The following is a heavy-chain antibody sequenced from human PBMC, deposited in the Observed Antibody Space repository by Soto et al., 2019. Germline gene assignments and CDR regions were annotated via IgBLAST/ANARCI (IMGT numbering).Heavy chain of an antibody. CDR2: ISGSGGST. CDR1: GFTFSSYA. V-gene: IGHV3-23*01. Sequence: XECLSLSCAASGFTFSSYAMSWVRQAPGKGLEWVSAISGSGGSTYYADSVKGRFTISRDNSKNTLYLQMNSLRAEDTAVYYCAKDIGVTTKIYYFDYWGQGTLVTVSS. J-gene: IGHJ4*02. CDR3: AKDIGVTTKIYYFDY. D-gene: IGHD4-17*01.